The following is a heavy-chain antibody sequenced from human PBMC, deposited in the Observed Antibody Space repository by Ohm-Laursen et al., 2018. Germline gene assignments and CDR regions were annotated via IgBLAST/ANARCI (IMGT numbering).Heavy chain of an antibody. CDR1: GGSVGSRSFH. CDR2: IYYSGST. D-gene: IGHD1-26*01. Sequence: TLSLTCTVSGGSVGSRSFHWSWIRQPPGKGLEWIGYIYYSGSTNYNPSLKSRVTISLDTSNNQFSLKLSSVTAADTAVYYCARIYTGIYYRWFDPWGRGTLVTVSS. CDR3: ARIYTGIYYRWFDP. V-gene: IGHV4-61*01. J-gene: IGHJ5*02.